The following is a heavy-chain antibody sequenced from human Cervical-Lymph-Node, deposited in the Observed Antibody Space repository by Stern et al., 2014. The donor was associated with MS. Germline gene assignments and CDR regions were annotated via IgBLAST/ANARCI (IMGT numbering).Heavy chain of an antibody. V-gene: IGHV3-30*04. J-gene: IGHJ4*02. D-gene: IGHD1-26*01. CDR2: ISYDGRDK. CDR3: AKGGSGSYLD. CDR1: GFVFRRYA. Sequence: VELGESGGGVVKPGRSLRLCCAGSGFVFRRYALHWVRQAQGKGLEWVALISYDGRDKYYTDSVKGRFTVSRDNSNNTVDLEMNSLRLEDTAVYYCAKGGSGSYLDWGQGSLVTVSS.